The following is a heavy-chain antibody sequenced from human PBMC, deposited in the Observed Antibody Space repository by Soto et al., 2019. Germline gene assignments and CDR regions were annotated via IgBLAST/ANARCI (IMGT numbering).Heavy chain of an antibody. CDR3: ARAIAYYYGMDV. D-gene: IGHD6-13*01. CDR2: ISYDGSNK. Sequence: GGSLRLSCAASGFTFSSYAMHWVRQAPGKGLEWVAVISYDGSNKYYADSVKGRFTISRDNSKNTLYLQMNSLRAEDTAVYYCARAIAYYYGMDVWGQGTTVTVSS. V-gene: IGHV3-30-3*01. CDR1: GFTFSSYA. J-gene: IGHJ6*02.